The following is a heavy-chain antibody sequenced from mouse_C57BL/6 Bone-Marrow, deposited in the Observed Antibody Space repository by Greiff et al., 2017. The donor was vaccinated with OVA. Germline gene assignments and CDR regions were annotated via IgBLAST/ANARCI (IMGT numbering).Heavy chain of an antibody. CDR3: ARRHLDD. CDR2: ISSGGGYT. V-gene: IGHV5-6*01. J-gene: IGHJ3*01. CDR1: GFTFSSYG. Sequence: EVQLVESGGDLVKPGGSLKLSCAASGFTFSSYGMSWVRQTPDKRLEWVATISSGGGYTYYPDSVKGRFTISRDNAKNTLYLQMSSLKAEDTAMYYCARRHLDDWGQGTLVTVSA.